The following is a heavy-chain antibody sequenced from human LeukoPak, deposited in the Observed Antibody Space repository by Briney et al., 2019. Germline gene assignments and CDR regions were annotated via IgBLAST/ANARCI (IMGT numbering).Heavy chain of an antibody. CDR2: IYQSGST. J-gene: IGHJ5*01. D-gene: IGHD3-10*01. CDR1: GGAFSGYY. Sequence: PSETLSLTCGVYGGAFSGYYWGWIRQPPGKGLEWIGSIYQSGSTYYNPSLKSRVTISVDTSKDQFSLRVTSVTAADTAVYYCTRQPKSCTPGVFVTGKACWFDSWGQGTLVTVSS. V-gene: IGHV4-38-2*01. CDR3: TRQPKSCTPGVFVTGKACWFDS.